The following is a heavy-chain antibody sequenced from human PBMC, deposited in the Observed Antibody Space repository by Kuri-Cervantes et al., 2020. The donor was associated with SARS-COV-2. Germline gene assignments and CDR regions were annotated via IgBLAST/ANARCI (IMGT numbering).Heavy chain of an antibody. CDR3: ARVIGYYYYYGMDV. CDR2: ISGSGGST. V-gene: IGHV3-23*01. J-gene: IGHJ6*02. D-gene: IGHD2/OR15-2a*01. CDR1: GFTFSSYA. Sequence: GGSLRLSCAASGFTFSSYAMSWVRQAPGKGLEWVSAISGSGGSTYYADSVKGRFTISRDNSKNTLYLQMNTLGAEDTAVYYCARVIGYYYYYGMDVWGQGTTVTVSS.